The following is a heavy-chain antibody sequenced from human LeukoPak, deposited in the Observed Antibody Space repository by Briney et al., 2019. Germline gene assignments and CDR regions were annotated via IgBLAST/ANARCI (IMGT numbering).Heavy chain of an antibody. D-gene: IGHD4-17*01. Sequence: GGSLRLSCAASGFTFSSSAMHWVRQAPGKGLEWVAVIWNDGIGKYYADSVKGRFTISRGTSKNTLYLQMSSLRAEDTAVYFCARDLPTAVTGSFNTFDYWGQRARVTVSS. CDR1: GFTFSSSA. CDR2: IWNDGIGK. CDR3: ARDLPTAVTGSFNTFDY. J-gene: IGHJ4*02. V-gene: IGHV3-33*08.